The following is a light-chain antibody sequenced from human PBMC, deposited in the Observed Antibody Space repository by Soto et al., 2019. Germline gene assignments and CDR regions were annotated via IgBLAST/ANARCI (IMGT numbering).Light chain of an antibody. CDR1: QSLLHSDGYNY. J-gene: IGKJ4*01. Sequence: DIVLTQSSLSPPVTPGEPASISCRSSQSLLHSDGYNYLDWYMQKPGQSPQLLIYSGSHRASGVPDRFSGSGSGTDFTLKISRVEAEDVGVYYCMQALQTPVTFGGGTKVEIK. V-gene: IGKV2-28*01. CDR2: SGS. CDR3: MQALQTPVT.